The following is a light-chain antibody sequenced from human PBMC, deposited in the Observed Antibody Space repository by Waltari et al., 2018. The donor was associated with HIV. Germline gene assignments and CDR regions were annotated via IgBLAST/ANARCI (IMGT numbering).Light chain of an antibody. CDR3: QQYNKWPPLT. J-gene: IGKJ4*01. CDR1: QSISSN. Sequence: EIVMTQSPATLSVSPGERVTLSCRASQSISSNLAWYQQKPGQAPRLLISGASTRATGIPARFSGSGSGTEFTLTISSLQSEDFAVYYCQQYNKWPPLTFGGGTKVEIK. V-gene: IGKV3-15*01. CDR2: GAS.